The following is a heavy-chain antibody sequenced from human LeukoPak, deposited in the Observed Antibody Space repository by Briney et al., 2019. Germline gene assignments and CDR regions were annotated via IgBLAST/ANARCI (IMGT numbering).Heavy chain of an antibody. D-gene: IGHD2-2*02. CDR3: ARGPGYCSSTSCYTGDY. V-gene: IGHV4-34*01. J-gene: IGHJ4*02. Sequence: SETLSLTCAVYGGSFSGYYWSWIRQPPGKGLEWIGEINHSGSTNYNPSLKSRVTIPVDTSKNQFSLKLSSVTAADTAVYYCARGPGYCSSTSCYTGDYWGQGTLVTVSS. CDR1: GGSFSGYY. CDR2: INHSGST.